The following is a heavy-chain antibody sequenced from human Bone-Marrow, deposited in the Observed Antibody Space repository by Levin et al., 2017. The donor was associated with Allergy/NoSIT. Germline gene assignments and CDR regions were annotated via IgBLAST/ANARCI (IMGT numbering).Heavy chain of an antibody. Sequence: GGSLRLSCAASGFSVRTNYMSWVRQAPGKGLEWVSVIYSGGRTYYADSVKGRFTISRDNSKNTVFLQMNSLRVGDTAVYFCAGGEDGDYFSGDHWGQGTLVTVSS. J-gene: IGHJ4*02. CDR2: IYSGGRT. CDR1: GFSVRTNY. D-gene: IGHD4-17*01. V-gene: IGHV3-53*01. CDR3: AGGEDGDYFSGDH.